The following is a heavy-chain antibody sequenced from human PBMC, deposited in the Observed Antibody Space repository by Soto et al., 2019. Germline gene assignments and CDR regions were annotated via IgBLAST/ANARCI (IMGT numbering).Heavy chain of an antibody. CDR1: GFTFSSYS. D-gene: IGHD2-2*01. Sequence: EVQLVESGGGLVQPGRSLRLSCAASGFTFSSYSMNWVRQAPGKGLEWVAYMSSGPTTILYADSVKGRFTIPGDNARNSLYLQLSSLRDEDTAVYYCVRARHCSSTNCYYFDHWGQGTLVTVSS. CDR3: VRARHCSSTNCYYFDH. J-gene: IGHJ4*02. V-gene: IGHV3-48*02. CDR2: MSSGPTTI.